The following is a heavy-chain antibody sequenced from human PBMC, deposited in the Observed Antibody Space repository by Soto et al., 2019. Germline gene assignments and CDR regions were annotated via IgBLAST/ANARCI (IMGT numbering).Heavy chain of an antibody. D-gene: IGHD6-13*01. Sequence: QAQVVQSGAEVRKPGSSVKLSCKASEGTFNSYAIAWVRQAPGQGLEWMGGIIPYYNTLNYAQKLQDRVTITADDSTNTVYMELSSLRSDDTDVYFCASGASRWYPYCFDSWAQGTLVTVSS. V-gene: IGHV1-69*01. CDR2: IIPYYNTL. J-gene: IGHJ4*02. CDR1: EGTFNSYA. CDR3: ASGASRWYPYCFDS.